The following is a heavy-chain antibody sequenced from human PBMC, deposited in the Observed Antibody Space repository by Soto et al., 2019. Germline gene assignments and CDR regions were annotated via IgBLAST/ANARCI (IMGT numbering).Heavy chain of an antibody. CDR2: INAGNGNT. Sequence: ASVKVSCKASGYTFTSYAMHWVRQAPGQRLEWMGWINAGNGNTKYSQKFQGRVTITRDTSASTAYMELSSLRSEDTALYFCAMIGDNPNWALDIWGQGTMVTVSS. CDR1: GYTFTSYA. V-gene: IGHV1-3*01. D-gene: IGHD1-1*01. CDR3: AMIGDNPNWALDI. J-gene: IGHJ3*02.